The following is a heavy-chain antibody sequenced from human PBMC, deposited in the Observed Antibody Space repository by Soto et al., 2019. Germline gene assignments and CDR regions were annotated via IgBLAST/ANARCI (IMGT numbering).Heavy chain of an antibody. D-gene: IGHD2-15*01. V-gene: IGHV1-46*03. CDR1: GYTFTSYY. Sequence: QVQLVQSGAEVKKPGASVKVSCKASGYTFTSYYMHWVRQAPGQGLEWMGIINPSGGSTSYAQKFQGRVTMTRDTSTSTVYMGLSSLRSEDTAVYYCARGIVVVVAATGAFDIWGQGTMVTVSS. CDR3: ARGIVVVVAATGAFDI. J-gene: IGHJ3*02. CDR2: INPSGGST.